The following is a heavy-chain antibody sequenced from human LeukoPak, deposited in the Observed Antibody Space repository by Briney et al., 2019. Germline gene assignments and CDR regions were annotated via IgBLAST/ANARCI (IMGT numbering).Heavy chain of an antibody. CDR2: IYYSGST. CDR1: GGSISSYY. J-gene: IGHJ4*02. V-gene: IGHV4-59*01. CDR3: ARVRDLATFDY. Sequence: SETLSPTCTVSGGSISSYYWSWIRQPPGKGLEWIGYIYYSGSTNYNPSLKSRVTISVDTSKNQFSLKLSSVTAADTAVYYCARVRDLATFDYWGRGTLVTVSS.